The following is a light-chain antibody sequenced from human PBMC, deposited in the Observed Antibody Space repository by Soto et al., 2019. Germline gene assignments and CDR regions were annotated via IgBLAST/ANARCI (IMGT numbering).Light chain of an antibody. J-gene: IGKJ1*01. CDR2: GAS. V-gene: IGKV3-15*01. Sequence: EIVMTQSPATLSVSPGERATLSCRASKSVSSNLAWYKQKPAQAPRHLIYGASTRATGIPARFSGSGSGTEFTLTISSLQSEDFAVYYCQQYHNWPWTFGQGTKVEIK. CDR3: QQYHNWPWT. CDR1: KSVSSN.